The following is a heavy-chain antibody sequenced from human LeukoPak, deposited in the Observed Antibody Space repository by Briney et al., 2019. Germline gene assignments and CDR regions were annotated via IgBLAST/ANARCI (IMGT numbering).Heavy chain of an antibody. D-gene: IGHD2-15*01. CDR1: GGSINIRNYY. J-gene: IGHJ4*02. CDR3: ARHGGASPLDS. V-gene: IGHV4-39*01. Sequence: SETLSLTCTVSGGSINIRNYYWGWIRQPLGKGLDWIGSVYYSGTTYYNPSLKSRVTISVDTSKNRFSLKVNSVTAADSAVYYCARHGGASPLDSWGQGTLVTVSS. CDR2: VYYSGTT.